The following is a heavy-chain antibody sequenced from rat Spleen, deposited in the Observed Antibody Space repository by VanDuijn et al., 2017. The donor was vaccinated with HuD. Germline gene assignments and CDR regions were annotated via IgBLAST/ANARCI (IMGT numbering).Heavy chain of an antibody. Sequence: EVQLVESGGGLVQPGGSMNLSCAASGFTFSDYGMAWVRQAPTKGLEWVATISYGDTSGHSSTYYRDSVKGRFTISRDIAKSTLSLQMDSLRSEDTATYYCARRHYGYTDYFDYWGQGVMVTVSS. CDR3: ARRHYGYTDYFDY. J-gene: IGHJ2*01. V-gene: IGHV5-29*01. CDR1: GFTFSDYG. D-gene: IGHD1-9*01. CDR2: ISYGDTSGHSST.